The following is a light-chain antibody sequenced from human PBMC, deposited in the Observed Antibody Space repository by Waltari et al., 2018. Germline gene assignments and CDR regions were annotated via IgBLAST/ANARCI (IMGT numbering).Light chain of an antibody. CDR3: QQYNRWPPIT. Sequence: EIVMTQPPATLSVSPGETATLSCRASQSVSSNVAWYQKKPGQAPKLLIYDASTRATSSPAKFRGSGSGTEFTLTISSLQSEDFAVYYCQQYNRWPPITFGHGTRLEIK. J-gene: IGKJ5*01. CDR1: QSVSSN. V-gene: IGKV3-15*01. CDR2: DAS.